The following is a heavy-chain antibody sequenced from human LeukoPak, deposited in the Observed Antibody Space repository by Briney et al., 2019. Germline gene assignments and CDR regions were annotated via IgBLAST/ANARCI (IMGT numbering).Heavy chain of an antibody. CDR3: ARGYSSSLGAFDI. Sequence: SETLSLTCTVSGGSISSYYWSWIRQPPGKGLEWIGYIYTSGSTNYNPSLKSRVTISVDTSKNQFSLKLSSVTAADTAVYYCARGYSSSLGAFDIWVQGTMVSVCS. J-gene: IGHJ3*02. D-gene: IGHD6-13*01. CDR1: GGSISSYY. CDR2: IYTSGST. V-gene: IGHV4-4*09.